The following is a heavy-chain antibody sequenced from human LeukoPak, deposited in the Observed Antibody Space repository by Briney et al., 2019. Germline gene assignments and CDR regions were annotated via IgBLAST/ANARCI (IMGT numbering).Heavy chain of an antibody. CDR3: AREKGGDYSNYYYYYSMDV. V-gene: IGHV3-20*04. Sequence: GGSLRLSCAASGFTFDAYGMSWVRQAPGKGLEWVSGINWNGVTTRYADSVKGRFTISRDNAKNSLYLQMNSLRAEDAAFYYCAREKGGDYSNYYYYYSMDVWGKGTTVTVSS. CDR1: GFTFDAYG. D-gene: IGHD4-11*01. CDR2: INWNGVTT. J-gene: IGHJ6*03.